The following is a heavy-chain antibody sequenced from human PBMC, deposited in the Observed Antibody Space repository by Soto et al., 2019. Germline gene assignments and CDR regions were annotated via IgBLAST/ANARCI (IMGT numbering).Heavy chain of an antibody. J-gene: IGHJ3*02. D-gene: IGHD3-10*01. V-gene: IGHV4-31*03. CDR3: ARAGSHGYDAFDT. Sequence: QVQLQESGPGLVKPSQTLSLTCTVSGGSISSGGYYWSWIRQHPGKGLEWIGYIYYSGSTYYNPSLTSRVTISVATSENQCPLKLCSVTAADTAVYYCARAGSHGYDAFDTWGQGTMLTVSS. CDR2: IYYSGST. CDR1: GGSISSGGYY.